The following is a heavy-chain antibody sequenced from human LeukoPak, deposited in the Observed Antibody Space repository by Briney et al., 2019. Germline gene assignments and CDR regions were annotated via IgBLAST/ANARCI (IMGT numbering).Heavy chain of an antibody. CDR1: GYSFTCYW. CDR3: ARLNYYDSSGYESNWFDP. CDR2: IYPGDSDT. Sequence: GESLKISCKGSGYSFTCYWIGWVRQMPGKGLEWMGIIYPGDSDTRYSPSFQGQVTISADKSISTAYLQWSSLKASDTAMYYCARLNYYDSSGYESNWFDPWGQGTLVTVSS. D-gene: IGHD3-22*01. V-gene: IGHV5-51*01. J-gene: IGHJ5*02.